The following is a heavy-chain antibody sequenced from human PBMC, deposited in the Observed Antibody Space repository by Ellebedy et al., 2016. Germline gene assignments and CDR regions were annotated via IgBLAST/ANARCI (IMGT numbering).Heavy chain of an antibody. Sequence: GESLKISCAASGFTFSSYSMNWVRQAPGKGLEWVSSISSSSSYIYYADSVKGRFTISRDNAKNSLYLQMNSLRAEDTAVYYCAREGSYYDSSGYHSHWGQGTLVTVSS. CDR1: GFTFSSYS. V-gene: IGHV3-21*01. CDR3: AREGSYYDSSGYHSH. J-gene: IGHJ4*02. CDR2: ISSSSSYI. D-gene: IGHD3-22*01.